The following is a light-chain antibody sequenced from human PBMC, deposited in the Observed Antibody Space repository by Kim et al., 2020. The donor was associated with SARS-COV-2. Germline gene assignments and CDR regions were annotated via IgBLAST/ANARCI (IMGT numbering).Light chain of an antibody. CDR3: QQRSSF. CDR1: QSVSGY. Sequence: TLSLSPGDRATLSCRASQSVSGYLAWYQQKPGHAPRLLIYEASNKATGIPARFSGSGSGTDFTLTSSSLVPEDFAVYYGQQRSSFLGPGSKVEI. V-gene: IGKV3-11*01. J-gene: IGKJ3*01. CDR2: EAS.